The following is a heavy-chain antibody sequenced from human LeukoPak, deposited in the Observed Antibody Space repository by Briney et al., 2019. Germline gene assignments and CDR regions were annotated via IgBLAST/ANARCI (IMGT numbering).Heavy chain of an antibody. D-gene: IGHD1-26*01. CDR2: ISSSSSYI. J-gene: IGHJ4*02. Sequence: PGGSLRLSCAASGFTFSSYRMNWVRQAPGKGLEWVSSISSSSSYIYYADSVKGRFTISRDNAKNSLYLQMNSLRAEDTAVYYCARVLMRGGTTYDYWGQGTLVTVSS. CDR1: GFTFSSYR. V-gene: IGHV3-21*01. CDR3: ARVLMRGGTTYDY.